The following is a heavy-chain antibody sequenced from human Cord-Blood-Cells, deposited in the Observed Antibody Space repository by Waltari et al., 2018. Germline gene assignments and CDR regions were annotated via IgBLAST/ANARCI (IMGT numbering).Heavy chain of an antibody. CDR2: ISSSSSYI. D-gene: IGHD7-27*01. CDR3: ASKLTGDSAFDI. J-gene: IGHJ3*02. Sequence: EVQLVESGGGLVKPGGSLRLSCAASGFTFSSYRMNWVRQAPGKGLEWVSSISSSSSYIYYADSVKGRFTISRDNAKNSLYLQMNSLRAEDTAVYYCASKLTGDSAFDIWGQGTMVTVSS. CDR1: GFTFSSYR. V-gene: IGHV3-21*01.